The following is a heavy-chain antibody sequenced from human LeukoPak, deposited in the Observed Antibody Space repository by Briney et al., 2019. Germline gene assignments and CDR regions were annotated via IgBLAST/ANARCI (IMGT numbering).Heavy chain of an antibody. J-gene: IGHJ4*02. Sequence: PSETLSLTCTVSGGSISSYYWSWIRQPPGKGLGWIGYIYYSGTTNYNPSLESRVTISVDTSRNQFSLKLTSVTAADTAVYYCARLMGSTSRVFDSWGQGTLVTVSS. CDR3: ARLMGSTSRVFDS. CDR1: GGSISSYY. V-gene: IGHV4-59*01. CDR2: IYYSGTT. D-gene: IGHD2-2*01.